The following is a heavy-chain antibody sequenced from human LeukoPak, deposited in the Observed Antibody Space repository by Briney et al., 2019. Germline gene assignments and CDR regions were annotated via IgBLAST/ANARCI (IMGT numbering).Heavy chain of an antibody. CDR2: IKSKTDGGTT. CDR1: GFIFSNAW. CDR3: TTVYLTGEGNDY. D-gene: IGHD3-9*01. J-gene: IGHJ4*02. Sequence: GGSLRLSCAAPGFIFSNAWMNWVRQAPGKGLEWVGRIKSKTDGGTTDYAAPVKDRFIISRDDSKNTLYLQMNSLKTEDTALYYCTTVYLTGEGNDYWGQGTLVTVSS. V-gene: IGHV3-15*07.